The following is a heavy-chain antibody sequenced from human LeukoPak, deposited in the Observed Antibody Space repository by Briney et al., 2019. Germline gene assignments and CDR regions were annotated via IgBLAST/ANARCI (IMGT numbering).Heavy chain of an antibody. CDR1: GFTLSGHS. CDR3: GRVIAGAIDY. V-gene: IGHV3-7*01. D-gene: IGHD6-13*01. J-gene: IGHJ4*02. Sequence: GGSLRLSCAASGFTLSGHSMTWARQAPGKGLEWVANINLDGSERFYVDFVKGRFTISRDNADNSMYLQMNSLRAEDTAVYYCGRVIAGAIDYWGQGTLVTVSS. CDR2: INLDGSER.